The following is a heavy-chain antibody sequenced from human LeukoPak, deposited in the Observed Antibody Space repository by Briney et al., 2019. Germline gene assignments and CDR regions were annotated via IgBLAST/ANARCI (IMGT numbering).Heavy chain of an antibody. CDR1: GYTFTTYW. CDR2: IYPGDSDP. J-gene: IGHJ4*02. D-gene: IGHD6-13*01. V-gene: IGHV5-51*01. Sequence: GESLKISCKGSGYTFTTYWIGWVRQMHGKGLEWMGIIYPGDSDPRYSPSFQGQVTISADKSISTAYLQWSSLKASDSAMYYCVRHGLGSSWFGFDYWGQGTLVTVSS. CDR3: VRHGLGSSWFGFDY.